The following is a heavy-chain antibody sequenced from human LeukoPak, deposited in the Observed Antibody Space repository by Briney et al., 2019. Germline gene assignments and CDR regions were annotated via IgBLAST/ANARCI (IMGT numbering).Heavy chain of an antibody. CDR2: IYTSGST. CDR3: AREGYCTNGECYRGNFDY. D-gene: IGHD2-8*01. V-gene: IGHV4-61*02. J-gene: IGHJ4*02. Sequence: SETLSLTCTVSGGSISSGSYYWSWIRQPAGKGLEWIGRIYTSGSTNYNPSLKSRVTISVDTSKNQFSLKLSSVTAADTAVYYSAREGYCTNGECYRGNFDYWGQGTLVTVSS. CDR1: GGSISSGSYY.